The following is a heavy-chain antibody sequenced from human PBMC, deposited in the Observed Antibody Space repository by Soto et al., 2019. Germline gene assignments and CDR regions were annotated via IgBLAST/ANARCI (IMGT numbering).Heavy chain of an antibody. Sequence: QVQLVQSGAEVKKPGSSVKVSSKATGGTFSSYTISWVRQAPGQGLEWMGRIIPILGIANYAQKFQGRVTLTADKSTSTAYMELSSLRSEDTAVYYCARDDGLAYCGGDCYSWGQGTLVTVSS. CDR3: ARDDGLAYCGGDCYS. V-gene: IGHV1-69*02. CDR1: GGTFSSYT. J-gene: IGHJ4*02. CDR2: IIPILGIA. D-gene: IGHD2-21*02.